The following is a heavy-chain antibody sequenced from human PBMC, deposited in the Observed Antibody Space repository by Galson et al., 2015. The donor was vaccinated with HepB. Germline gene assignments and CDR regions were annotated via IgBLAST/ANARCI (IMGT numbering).Heavy chain of an antibody. CDR3: AKRGHRRDGYILRGY. CDR2: VSGSGETT. D-gene: IGHD5-24*01. CDR1: GLTFSTYA. Sequence: LRLSCAASGLTFSTYAMSWVRQAPGKGLEWVSTVSGSGETTYYADSVKGRFTISRDNSKNTLYLQMNSLRAEDTAVYYCAKRGHRRDGYILRGYWGQGTLVTVSS. J-gene: IGHJ4*02. V-gene: IGHV3-23*01.